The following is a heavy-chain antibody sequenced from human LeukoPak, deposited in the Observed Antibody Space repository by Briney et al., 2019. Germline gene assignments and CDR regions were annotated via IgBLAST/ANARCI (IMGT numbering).Heavy chain of an antibody. D-gene: IGHD6-19*01. CDR1: GGSISSSNW. V-gene: IGHV4-4*02. Sequence: SETLSLTCAVSGGSISSSNWWSWVRQPPGKGLEWIGEIYHSGSTNYNPSLKSRVTISVDKSKNQFSLKLSSVTAADTAVYYCARKVLRAVAGGYYYGMDVWGQGTTVTVS. CDR2: IYHSGST. J-gene: IGHJ6*02. CDR3: ARKVLRAVAGGYYYGMDV.